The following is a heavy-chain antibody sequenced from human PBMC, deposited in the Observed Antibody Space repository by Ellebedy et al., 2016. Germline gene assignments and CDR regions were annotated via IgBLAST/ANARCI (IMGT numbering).Heavy chain of an antibody. CDR3: ARIYYGSGNYYFDY. Sequence: SETLSLXXAVYGGSFSGYYWSWIRQPPGKGLEWIGYIYYSGSTNYNPSLKSRVTISVDTSKNQFSLKLSSVTAADTAVYYCARIYYGSGNYYFDYWGQGTLVTVSS. D-gene: IGHD3-10*01. V-gene: IGHV4-59*13. CDR2: IYYSGST. CDR1: GGSFSGYY. J-gene: IGHJ4*02.